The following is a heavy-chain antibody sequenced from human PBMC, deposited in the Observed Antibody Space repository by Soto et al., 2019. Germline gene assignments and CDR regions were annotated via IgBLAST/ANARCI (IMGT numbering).Heavy chain of an antibody. Sequence: ASVKVSCKASGYTFTSYYMHCVRQAPGQGLEWMGIINPSGGSTSYAQKFQGRVTMTRDTSTSTVYMELSSLRSEDTAVYYCARGGVAHFTIFGVDPTNWFDPWGQGTLVTVSS. D-gene: IGHD3-3*01. CDR2: INPSGGST. J-gene: IGHJ5*02. CDR3: ARGGVAHFTIFGVDPTNWFDP. V-gene: IGHV1-46*01. CDR1: GYTFTSYY.